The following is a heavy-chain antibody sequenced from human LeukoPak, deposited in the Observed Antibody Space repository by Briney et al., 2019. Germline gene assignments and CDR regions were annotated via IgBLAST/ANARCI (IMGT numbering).Heavy chain of an antibody. CDR1: GGTFSSYA. D-gene: IGHD6-19*01. V-gene: IGHV1-69*13. CDR3: ATDLAVAGYFDY. CDR2: IIPIFGTA. Sequence: GASVKVSCKASGGTFSSYAISWVRQAPGQGLEWMGGIIPIFGTANYAQKFQGRVTITADESTSTAYMELSSLRSEDTAVYYCATDLAVAGYFDYWGQGTLVTVSS. J-gene: IGHJ4*02.